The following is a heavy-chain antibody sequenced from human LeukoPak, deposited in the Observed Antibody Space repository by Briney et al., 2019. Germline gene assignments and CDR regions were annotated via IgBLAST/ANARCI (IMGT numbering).Heavy chain of an antibody. J-gene: IGHJ4*02. V-gene: IGHV3-64*01. CDR3: ARRLGTTNPFDY. CDR2: ISSNGAST. CDR1: GFTFSSYP. Sequence: PGGSLRLSCAASGFTFSSYPMHWVRQAPGKGLEYVSAISSNGASTYYANSVKGRFTISRDNSKNTLYLQMGSLRADDMAVYYCARRLGTTNPFDYWGQGSLAAVSS. D-gene: IGHD1-7*01.